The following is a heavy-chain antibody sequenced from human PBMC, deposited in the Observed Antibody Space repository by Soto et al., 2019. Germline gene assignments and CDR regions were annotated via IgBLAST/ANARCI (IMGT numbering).Heavy chain of an antibody. CDR3: VLYSTSWYPSQDY. CDR1: GGSISSHY. J-gene: IGHJ4*02. V-gene: IGHV4-59*11. CDR2: VHYSGNI. D-gene: IGHD6-13*01. Sequence: GTLSLTCSVSGGSISSHYWNWIRQPPGEGLEWIGNVHYSGNINYNPSLKSRATISVDTSKSQFSLKLSSVTAADTAVYYCVLYSTSWYPSQDYWGQGTLVTVSS.